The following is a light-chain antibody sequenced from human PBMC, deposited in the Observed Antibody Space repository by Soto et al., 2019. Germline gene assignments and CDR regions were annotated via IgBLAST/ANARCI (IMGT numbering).Light chain of an antibody. CDR2: DAS. CDR3: QQHGSSPLT. Sequence: EIVLTQSPATLALSPGERATLSCRASQSVSSSYLAWYQQKPGQAPRLLIYDASSRATGIPDRFSGSGSGTDFTLTSSRLEPEDFAVYYCQQHGSSPLTFCGGSKVDIK. V-gene: IGKV3-20*01. CDR1: QSVSSSY. J-gene: IGKJ4*01.